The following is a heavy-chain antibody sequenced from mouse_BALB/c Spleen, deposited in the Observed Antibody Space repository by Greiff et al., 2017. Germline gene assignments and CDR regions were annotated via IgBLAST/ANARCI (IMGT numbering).Heavy chain of an antibody. V-gene: IGHV1-5*01. CDR1: GYSFTSYW. D-gene: IGHD2-14*01. CDR2: IYPGNSDT. Sequence: EVQLQQSGTVLARPGASVKMSCKASGYSFTSYWMHWVKQRPGQGLEWIGAIYPGNSDTSYNQKFKGKAKLTAVTSASTAYMELSSLTNEDSAVYYCTEGYYRYDGGYYFDYWGQGTTLTVSS. CDR3: TEGYYRYDGGYYFDY. J-gene: IGHJ2*01.